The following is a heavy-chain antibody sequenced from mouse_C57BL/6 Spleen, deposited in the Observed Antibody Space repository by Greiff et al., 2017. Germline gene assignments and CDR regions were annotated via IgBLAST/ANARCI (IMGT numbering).Heavy chain of an antibody. D-gene: IGHD1-1*01. Sequence: VQLQQSGAELVKPGASVKISCKASGYAFSGYWMNWVKQRPGKGLEWIGQIYPGDGDTNNNGKFKGKATLTADKSSSTAYMQLSSLTSEDSAVYFCARRNYYGSSYDGYFDVWGTGTTVTVSS. CDR1: GYAFSGYW. J-gene: IGHJ1*03. V-gene: IGHV1-80*01. CDR2: IYPGDGDT. CDR3: ARRNYYGSSYDGYFDV.